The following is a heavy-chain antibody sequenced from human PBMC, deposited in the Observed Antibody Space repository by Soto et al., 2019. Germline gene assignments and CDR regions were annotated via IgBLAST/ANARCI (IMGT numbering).Heavy chain of an antibody. Sequence: EVQLVESGGGLVQPGGSLRLSCAASGFSFSNYEMNWVRQAPGEGLEWVSYINSDGSTIYYADSVKGRFTVSRDNAKNLFYLKINGLRGENRAVFSCVRYQGSDRALPFFASWGQGTLVTVPS. CDR2: INSDGSTI. J-gene: IGHJ4*02. CDR3: VRYQGSDRALPFFAS. V-gene: IGHV3-48*03. CDR1: GFSFSNYE. D-gene: IGHD2-2*01.